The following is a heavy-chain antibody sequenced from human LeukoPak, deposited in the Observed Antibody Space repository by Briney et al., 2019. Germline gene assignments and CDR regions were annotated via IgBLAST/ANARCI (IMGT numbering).Heavy chain of an antibody. D-gene: IGHD3-10*01. V-gene: IGHV3-53*04. Sequence: GGSLRLSCAASGFTVSSNYMSWVRQAPGKGLEWVSVIYSGGSTYYADSVKGRFTISRHNSKNTLYLQMNSLRAEDTAVYYCARDSTSYYPERYWYFDLWGRGTLVTVSS. J-gene: IGHJ2*01. CDR2: IYSGGST. CDR3: ARDSTSYYPERYWYFDL. CDR1: GFTVSSNY.